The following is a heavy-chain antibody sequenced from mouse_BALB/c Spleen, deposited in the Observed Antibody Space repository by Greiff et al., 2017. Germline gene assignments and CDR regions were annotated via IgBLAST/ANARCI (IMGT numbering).Heavy chain of an antibody. CDR3: TRPLAGGYYLDY. CDR1: GFTFSNYW. Sequence: EVKLMESGGGLVQPGGSLKLSCVASGFTFSNYWMNWVRQSPGKGLEWVAEIRLKSNNYATHYAESVKGRFTISRDDSKSSVYLQMNNLRAEDTGIYYCTRPLAGGYYLDYWGQGTTLTVSS. J-gene: IGHJ2*01. V-gene: IGHV6-6*02. CDR2: IRLKSNNYAT. D-gene: IGHD6-1*01.